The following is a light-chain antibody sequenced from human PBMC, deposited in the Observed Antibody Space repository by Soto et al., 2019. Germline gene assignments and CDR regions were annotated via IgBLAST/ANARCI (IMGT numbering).Light chain of an antibody. J-gene: IGLJ1*01. CDR2: EVN. V-gene: IGLV2-14*01. CDR1: SSDVGGYNY. CDR3: SSHTSSNTRV. Sequence: QSALTQPASVSGSPGQSMTISCTGTSSDVGGYNYVSWYQQHPGKAPKLMIYEVNDRPSGVSYRFSGSKSGNTASLTISGLQAEDEADYYCSSHTSSNTRVFGTGTKLTVL.